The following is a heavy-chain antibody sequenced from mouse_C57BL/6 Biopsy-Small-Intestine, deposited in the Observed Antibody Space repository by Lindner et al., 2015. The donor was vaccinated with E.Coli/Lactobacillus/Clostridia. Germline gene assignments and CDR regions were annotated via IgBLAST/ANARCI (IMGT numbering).Heavy chain of an antibody. Sequence: VQLQESGAELVRPGTSVKMSCKAAGYTFTNYWIGWVKQRPGHGLEWIGDIYPGGGYTNYNEKFKGKATLTADTSSSTAYMQLSSLTSEDSAIYYCARGHWGTTMVATYWYFDVWGAGTTVTVSS. V-gene: IGHV1-63*02. J-gene: IGHJ1*01. CDR2: IYPGGGYT. CDR3: ARGHWGTTMVATYWYFDV. CDR1: GYTFTNYW. D-gene: IGHD1-1*01.